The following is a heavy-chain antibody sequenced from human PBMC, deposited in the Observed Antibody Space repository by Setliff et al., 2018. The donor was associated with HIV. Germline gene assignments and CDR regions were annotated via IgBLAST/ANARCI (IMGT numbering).Heavy chain of an antibody. CDR3: ARVGRYSASFGNWFDP. CDR2: IYYSGST. Sequence: SETLSLTWTVSGGSISSGGYYWSWIRQHPGKGLEWIGYIYYSGSTYYNPSLKSRVTMSVDTSKHQFSLKLSSVTAADTAVYYCARVGRYSASFGNWFDPWGQGTLVTVSS. D-gene: IGHD6-6*01. CDR1: GGSISSGGYY. V-gene: IGHV4-31*02. J-gene: IGHJ5*02.